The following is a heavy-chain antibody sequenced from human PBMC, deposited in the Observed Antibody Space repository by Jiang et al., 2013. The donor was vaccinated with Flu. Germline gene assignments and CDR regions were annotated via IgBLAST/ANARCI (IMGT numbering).Heavy chain of an antibody. Sequence: VQLVESGGGVVQPGGSLRLSCAASGFTFSHYGMHWVRQAPGKGLEWVAFISYDGKYEDYADSVKGRFTISRDQPKNSLHLQMNGLRAEDSALYYCAKYLTRIAVPGDPFDWWGQGALVTVSS. CDR2: ISYDGKYE. J-gene: IGHJ4*02. V-gene: IGHV3-30*18. CDR3: AKYLTRIAVPGDPFDW. CDR1: GFTFSHYG. D-gene: IGHD6-19*01.